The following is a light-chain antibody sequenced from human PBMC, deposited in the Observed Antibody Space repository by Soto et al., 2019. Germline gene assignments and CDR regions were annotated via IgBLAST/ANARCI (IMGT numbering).Light chain of an antibody. J-gene: IGLJ1*01. Sequence: QSALTQPASVSGSPGQSITISCTGTSIDVGSYNLVSWYQQHPGKAPKLMIYEVSKRPSWVSNRFSGSKSGNTASLTISGLQAEDEADYYCCSYAGSSSLFGTGTKVTVL. CDR3: CSYAGSSSL. CDR2: EVS. CDR1: SIDVGSYNL. V-gene: IGLV2-23*02.